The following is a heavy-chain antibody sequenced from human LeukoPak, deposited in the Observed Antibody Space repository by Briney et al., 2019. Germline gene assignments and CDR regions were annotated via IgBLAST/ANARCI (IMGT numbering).Heavy chain of an antibody. CDR3: AKSSNEWELNSFDY. D-gene: IGHD1-26*01. Sequence: GGSLRLSCAASGFTVSSNYMSWVRQAPGKGLEWVSAISGSGVDTHYADSVKGRFTISRDNSKNTLYLQMNSLKAEDTALYYCAKSSNEWELNSFDYWGQGTLVPVSS. CDR2: ISGSGVDT. J-gene: IGHJ4*02. V-gene: IGHV3-23*01. CDR1: GFTVSSNY.